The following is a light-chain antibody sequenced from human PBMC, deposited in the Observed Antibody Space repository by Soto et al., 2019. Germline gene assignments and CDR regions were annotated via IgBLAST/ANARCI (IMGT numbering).Light chain of an antibody. CDR2: EVS. CDR3: SSYTSSSTALGV. V-gene: IGLV2-14*01. Sequence: QSALTQPASVSGSPGQAITISCTGTSSDVGGYNYVSWYQQHPGKAPKLMIYEVSNRPSGVSNRFSGSKSGNTASLTISGLQAEDGADYYCSSYTSSSTALGVFGGGTKVTVL. CDR1: SSDVGGYNY. J-gene: IGLJ3*02.